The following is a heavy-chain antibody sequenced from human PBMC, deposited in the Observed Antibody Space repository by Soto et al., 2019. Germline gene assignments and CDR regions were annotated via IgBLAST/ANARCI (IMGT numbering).Heavy chain of an antibody. J-gene: IGHJ6*02. Sequence: GASVKVSCKASGYTFTSYAMHWVRQAPGQRLEWMGWINAGNGNTKYSQKFQGRVTITSDTSASTAYMELSRLRSEDTAVYYCAKYLRTYDYWSGYYSGGMDVWGQGTTVTVSS. CDR1: GYTFTSYA. V-gene: IGHV1-3*01. D-gene: IGHD3-3*01. CDR2: INAGNGNT. CDR3: AKYLRTYDYWSGYYSGGMDV.